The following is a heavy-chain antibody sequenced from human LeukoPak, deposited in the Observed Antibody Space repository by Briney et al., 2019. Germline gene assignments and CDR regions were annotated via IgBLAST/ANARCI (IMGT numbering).Heavy chain of an antibody. CDR2: ISGSGGST. CDR3: ASTYDYGEDYYYYGMDV. J-gene: IGHJ6*02. V-gene: IGHV3-23*01. Sequence: PGGSLRLPCAASGFTFSSYAMSWVRQAPGKGLEWVSAISGSGGSTYYADSVKGRFTTSRDNSKNTLYLQMNSLRAEDTAVYYCASTYDYGEDYYYYGMDVWGQGTTVTVSS. D-gene: IGHD4-17*01. CDR1: GFTFSSYA.